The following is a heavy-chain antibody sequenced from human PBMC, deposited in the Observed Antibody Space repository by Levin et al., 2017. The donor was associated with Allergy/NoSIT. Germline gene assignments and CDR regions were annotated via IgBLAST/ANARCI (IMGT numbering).Heavy chain of an antibody. CDR1: GFTFDDYA. V-gene: IGHV3-9*01. CDR3: AKGGYSGYDFSFDY. CDR2: ISWNSGSI. Sequence: SLKISCAASGFTFDDYAMHWVRQAPGKGLEWVSGISWNSGSIGYADSVKGRFTISRDNAKNSLYLQMNSLRAEDTALYYCAKGGYSGYDFSFDYWGQGTLVTVSS. D-gene: IGHD5-12*01. J-gene: IGHJ4*02.